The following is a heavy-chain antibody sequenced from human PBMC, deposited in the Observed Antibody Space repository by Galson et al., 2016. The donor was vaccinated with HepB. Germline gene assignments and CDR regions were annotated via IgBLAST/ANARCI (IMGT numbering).Heavy chain of an antibody. CDR2: ISGSGGST. Sequence: SLRLSCAASGFTFSSYAMSWVRQAPGKGLEWVSAISGSGGSTYYADSVKGRFTISRDNSKNTLYLQMNSLRAEDTAVYYCAKSSAPFQILRYFDWLFPFDIWGQGTMVTVSS. CDR1: GFTFSSYA. J-gene: IGHJ3*02. CDR3: AKSSAPFQILRYFDWLFPFDI. V-gene: IGHV3-23*01. D-gene: IGHD3-9*01.